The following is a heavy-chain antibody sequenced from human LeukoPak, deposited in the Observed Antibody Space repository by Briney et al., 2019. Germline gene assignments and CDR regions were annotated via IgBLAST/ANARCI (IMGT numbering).Heavy chain of an antibody. CDR1: GFTLSSYA. CDR3: AKANGGNDVDLSC. Sequence: QTGGSLRLSCAASGFTLSSYAMSWVRQAPGKGLEWVSAISGSGGSTYYADSVKGRFTISRDNSKNTLYLQMNSLRAEDTAVYYCAKANGGNDVDLSCWGQGTLVTVSS. J-gene: IGHJ4*02. CDR2: ISGSGGST. D-gene: IGHD4-23*01. V-gene: IGHV3-23*01.